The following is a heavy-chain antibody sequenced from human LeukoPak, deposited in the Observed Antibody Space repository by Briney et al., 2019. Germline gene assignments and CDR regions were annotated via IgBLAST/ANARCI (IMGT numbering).Heavy chain of an antibody. CDR1: GFTVSSNF. Sequence: GGSLRLSCAASGFTVSSNFISWVRHAPGKWLECVSVIYSGGTTYYADSVKGRFTISRDNSKNTLYLQMNSLRAEDTAVYYCAREGYGAYSFDYWGQGTLVTVSS. V-gene: IGHV3-53*01. CDR3: AREGYGAYSFDY. J-gene: IGHJ4*02. CDR2: IYSGGTT. D-gene: IGHD4-17*01.